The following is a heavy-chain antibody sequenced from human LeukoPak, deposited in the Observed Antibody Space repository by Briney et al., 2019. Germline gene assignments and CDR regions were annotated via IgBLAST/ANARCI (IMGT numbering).Heavy chain of an antibody. CDR3: AKPSSGYYY. J-gene: IGHJ4*02. Sequence: GGSLRLSCAASGFTFSSYAMSWVRQAPGKGLEWVSAISGSGANTYYTDSVKGRFTISRDDSKNTLFLQMHSLRAEDTAVYFCAKPSSGYYYWGQGILVTVSS. CDR1: GFTFSSYA. CDR2: ISGSGANT. V-gene: IGHV3-23*01. D-gene: IGHD3-22*01.